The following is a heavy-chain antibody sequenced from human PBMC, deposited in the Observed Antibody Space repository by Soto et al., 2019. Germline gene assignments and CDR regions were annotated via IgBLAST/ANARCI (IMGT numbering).Heavy chain of an antibody. Sequence: GASVKVSCKASGYTFTSYGISWVRQAPGQGLERMGWISAYNGNTNYAQKLQGRVTMTTDTSTSTAYMELRSLRSDDTAVYYCARETYGDWYTGVLDYWGQGTLVTVSS. CDR1: GYTFTSYG. J-gene: IGHJ4*02. V-gene: IGHV1-18*01. D-gene: IGHD4-17*01. CDR3: ARETYGDWYTGVLDY. CDR2: ISAYNGNT.